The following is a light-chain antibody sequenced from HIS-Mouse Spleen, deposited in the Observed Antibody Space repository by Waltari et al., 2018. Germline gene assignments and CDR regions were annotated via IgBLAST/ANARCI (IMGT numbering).Light chain of an antibody. CDR2: ASS. CDR1: QGISKY. Sequence: DIHMTQSPPSLSASVGDSVTITCRASQGISKYLAWYQQKPGKVPKLLIYASSTLQSGVPSRFSGSGSGTDFTLTISSLQPEDVATYYCQKYNSALWTFGQGTKVEIK. V-gene: IGKV1-27*01. J-gene: IGKJ1*01. CDR3: QKYNSALWT.